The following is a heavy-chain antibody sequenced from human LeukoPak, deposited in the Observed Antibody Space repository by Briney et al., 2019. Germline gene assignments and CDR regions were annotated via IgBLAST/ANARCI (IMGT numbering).Heavy chain of an antibody. CDR3: ARELHGITIFGVVINNNWFDP. CDR2: ISAYNGNT. Sequence: ASVKVSCKASGYTFTSYGISWVRQAPGQGLEWMGWISAYNGNTNYAQKLQGRVTMTTDTSTSTAYMELRSLRSDDTAVYYCARELHGITIFGVVINNNWFDPWGQGTLVTVSS. J-gene: IGHJ5*02. CDR1: GYTFTSYG. D-gene: IGHD3-3*01. V-gene: IGHV1-18*01.